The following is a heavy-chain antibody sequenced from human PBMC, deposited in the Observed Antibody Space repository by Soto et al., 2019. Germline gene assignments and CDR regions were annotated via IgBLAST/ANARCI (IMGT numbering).Heavy chain of an antibody. V-gene: IGHV3-30*03. CDR3: AIDGYSYGPTFDY. CDR2: ISYDGSNK. CDR1: GFTFSSYG. D-gene: IGHD5-18*01. Sequence: QVQLVESGGSVVQPGRSLRLSCAASGFTFSSYGMHWVRQALGKGLEWVAVISYDGSNKYYADSVKGRFTISRDNSKNTLYLQMNSLRAEDTAVYYCAIDGYSYGPTFDYWGQGTLVTVSS. J-gene: IGHJ4*02.